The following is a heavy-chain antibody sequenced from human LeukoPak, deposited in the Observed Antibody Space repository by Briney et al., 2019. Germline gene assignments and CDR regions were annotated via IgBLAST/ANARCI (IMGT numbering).Heavy chain of an antibody. D-gene: IGHD2-2*01. CDR3: ARDLRDCSSTSCYYYGMDV. Sequence: GGSLRLSCAASGFTFSSYSMNWVRQAPGKGLEWVSSISSSSSYIYYADSVKGRFTISRDNAKNSLYLQMNSLRAKDTAVYYCARDLRDCSSTSCYYYGMDVWGQGTTVTVSS. CDR2: ISSSSSYI. CDR1: GFTFSSYS. J-gene: IGHJ6*02. V-gene: IGHV3-21*01.